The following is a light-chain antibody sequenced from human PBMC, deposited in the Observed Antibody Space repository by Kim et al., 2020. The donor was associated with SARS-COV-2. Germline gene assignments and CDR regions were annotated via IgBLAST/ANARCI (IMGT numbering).Light chain of an antibody. CDR2: SNN. CDR1: SSNIGSNT. Sequence: ELTQPPSASGTPGQRVTISCSGSSSNIGSNTVNWYQQLPGTAPKLLIYSNNQRPSGVPGRFSGSKSGTSASLAISGLQSEDEADYYCAAWDDSLNGPVFGGGTKRTV. CDR3: AAWDDSLNGPV. V-gene: IGLV1-44*01. J-gene: IGLJ2*01.